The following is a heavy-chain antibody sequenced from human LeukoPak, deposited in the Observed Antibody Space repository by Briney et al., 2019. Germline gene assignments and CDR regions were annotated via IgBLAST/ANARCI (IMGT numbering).Heavy chain of an antibody. CDR1: GYTFTDYY. CDR3: ARETRIAVAHYYMDV. D-gene: IGHD6-19*01. CDR2: INPNSGGT. J-gene: IGHJ6*03. Sequence: APVKVSCKASGYTFTDYYMHWVRQAPGQGLEWMGWINPNSGGTNYAQKFQGRVTMTRDTSISTAYMELSRLRSDDTAVYYCARETRIAVAHYYMDVWGKGTTVTISS. V-gene: IGHV1-2*02.